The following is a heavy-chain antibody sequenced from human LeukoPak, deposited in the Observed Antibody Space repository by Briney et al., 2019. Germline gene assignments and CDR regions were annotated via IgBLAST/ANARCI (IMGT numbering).Heavy chain of an antibody. V-gene: IGHV4-59*01. CDR2: IYYTGAT. J-gene: IGHJ3*02. Sequence: QVQLQESGPGLVKPSETLSLICTVSGGSISTYYWTWIRQPPGKGLEWIGYIYYTGATKYNPSLGSRVTTSVDMSKNQVSLRLSSVTAADTAIYYCARRRTRPEAFDMWGQGTMVTVSS. CDR1: GGSISTYY. CDR3: ARRRTRPEAFDM. D-gene: IGHD6-6*01.